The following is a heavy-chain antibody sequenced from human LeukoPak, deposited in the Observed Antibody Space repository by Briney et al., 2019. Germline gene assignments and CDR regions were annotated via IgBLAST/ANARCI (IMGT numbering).Heavy chain of an antibody. J-gene: IGHJ6*03. V-gene: IGHV4-61*02. Sequence: SQTLSLTCTVSGGSISSGSYYWSWLRQPAGTGLEWIGRIYTNASTNYNPSLKSRVTISIDTSKNQFSLKLSSVTAADTAVYYCARSCSSTSCYGYYYYYMDVWGKGTTVTVSS. CDR2: IYTNAST. CDR1: GGSISSGSYY. CDR3: ARSCSSTSCYGYYYYYMDV. D-gene: IGHD2-2*01.